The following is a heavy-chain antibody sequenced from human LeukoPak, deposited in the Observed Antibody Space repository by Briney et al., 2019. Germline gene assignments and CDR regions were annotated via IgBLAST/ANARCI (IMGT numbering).Heavy chain of an antibody. CDR3: ARSDSRVASPGD. V-gene: IGHV5-10-1*01. CDR2: IDPSDSYS. D-gene: IGHD3-3*01. CDR1: RYSVTTYW. Sequence: GESLKISCERSRYSVTTYWITGVRQMPGKGLEWMGRIDPSDSYSNYSPPFQGHVTISVDKSISTAYLQWSSLRASDTAVYYCARSDSRVASPGDWGQGTLVTVSS. J-gene: IGHJ4*02.